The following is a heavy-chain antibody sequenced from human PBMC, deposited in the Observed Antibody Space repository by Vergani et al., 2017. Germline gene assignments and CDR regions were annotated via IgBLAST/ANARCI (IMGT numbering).Heavy chain of an antibody. CDR3: ARDSQYYYGPVS. Sequence: EVQLVESGGGLVKPGGSLRLSCAASGFTFSSYSMNWVRQAPGKGLEWVSSISSSSSYIYYADSVKGRFTISRDNAKNSLYLQMNSLRAEDTAVYYCARDSQYYYGPVSWGQGTLVTVSS. V-gene: IGHV3-21*04. CDR2: ISSSSSYI. D-gene: IGHD3-10*01. J-gene: IGHJ5*02. CDR1: GFTFSSYS.